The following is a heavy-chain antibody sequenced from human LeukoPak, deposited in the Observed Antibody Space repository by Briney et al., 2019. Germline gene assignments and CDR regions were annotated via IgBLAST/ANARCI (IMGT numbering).Heavy chain of an antibody. CDR2: IYYRGST. CDR3: ARQGLQLTSDY. Sequence: SETLSLTCTVSGGSISISNYYWGWIRQPPGKGLEWIGAIYYRGSTYYNPSLKSRVTMSVDTSTNQFSLKLSSVTAADTAMYYCARQGLQLTSDYWGQGTLVTVSS. V-gene: IGHV4-39*01. CDR1: GGSISISNYY. D-gene: IGHD4-11*01. J-gene: IGHJ4*02.